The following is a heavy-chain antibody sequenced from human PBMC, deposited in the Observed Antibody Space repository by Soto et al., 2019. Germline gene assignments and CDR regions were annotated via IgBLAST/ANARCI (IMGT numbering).Heavy chain of an antibody. CDR1: GYTFTSYG. CDR2: ISAYNGNT. D-gene: IGHD3-10*01. CDR3: ARDLWAASNYYYYMDVWGKGTTVTVSSGKISPGESLKISCKGSGYSWTYYYYYYMDV. Sequence: ASVKVSCKASGYTFTSYGISWVRQAPGQGLEWMGWISAYNGNTNYAQKLQGRVTMTTDTSTSTAYMELRSLRSDDTAVYYCARDLWAASNYYYYMDVWGKGTTVTVSSGKISPGESLKISCKGSGYSWTYYYYYYMDVWGKGTSVTVSS. J-gene: IGHJ6*03. V-gene: IGHV1-18*01.